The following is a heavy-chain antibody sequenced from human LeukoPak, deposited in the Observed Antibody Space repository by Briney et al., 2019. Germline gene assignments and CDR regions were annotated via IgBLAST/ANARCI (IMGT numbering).Heavy chain of an antibody. Sequence: GESLKISCKGSGYSFTSYWIGWVRQMPGKGLEWMGIIYPGDSDTRYSPSFQGQVTISADKSISTAYLRWSSLKASDTAMYYCARQRGITGTTRPSYMDVWGKGTTVTVSS. CDR2: IYPGDSDT. CDR1: GYSFTSYW. D-gene: IGHD1-7*01. J-gene: IGHJ6*03. V-gene: IGHV5-51*01. CDR3: ARQRGITGTTRPSYMDV.